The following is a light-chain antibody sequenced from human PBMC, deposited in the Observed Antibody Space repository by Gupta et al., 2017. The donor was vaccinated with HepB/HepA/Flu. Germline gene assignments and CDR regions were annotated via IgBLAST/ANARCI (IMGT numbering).Light chain of an antibody. CDR2: QDN. V-gene: IGLV3-1*01. J-gene: IGLJ3*02. Sequence: SYELTQPPSVSVSPGQTASITCSGDKLGDKYACWYQQKTGQSPVLVIYQDNKRPSGIPERFSGSNSGNTATLTIIGTQALDEADYYCQAWDSNTAWVFGGGTKLTGL. CDR3: QAWDSNTAWV. CDR1: KLGDKY.